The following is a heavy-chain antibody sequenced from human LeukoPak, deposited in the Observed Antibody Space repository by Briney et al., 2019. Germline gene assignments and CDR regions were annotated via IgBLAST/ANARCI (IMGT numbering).Heavy chain of an antibody. CDR1: GGSFSGYY. Sequence: SETLSLTCAVYGGSFSGYYWSWIRQPPGKGLEWIGEINHSGGTNYNPSLKSRVTISVDTSKNQFSLKLSSVTAADTAVYYCARGLKPDIVVVTATPYYFDYWGQGTLVTVSS. J-gene: IGHJ4*02. V-gene: IGHV4-34*01. CDR3: ARGLKPDIVVVTATPYYFDY. D-gene: IGHD2-21*02. CDR2: INHSGGT.